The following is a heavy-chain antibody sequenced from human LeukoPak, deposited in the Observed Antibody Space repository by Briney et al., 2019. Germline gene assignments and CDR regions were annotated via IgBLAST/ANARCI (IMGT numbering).Heavy chain of an antibody. V-gene: IGHV1-8*01. CDR2: MNPNSGNT. CDR3: ARGITMVRGVDY. Sequence: ASVKVSCKASGYTFTSYDINWVRQATGQGLEWMGWMNPNSGNTGYAQKFQGRVTMTRNTSISTAYMQLSSLRSDDTAVYYCARGITMVRGVDYWGQGTLVTVSS. J-gene: IGHJ4*02. CDR1: GYTFTSYD. D-gene: IGHD3-10*01.